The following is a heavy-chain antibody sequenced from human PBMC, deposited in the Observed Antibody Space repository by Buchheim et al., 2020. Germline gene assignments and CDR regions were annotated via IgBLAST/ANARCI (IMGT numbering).Heavy chain of an antibody. J-gene: IGHJ4*02. Sequence: EVQLLESGGGLVQPGGSLRLPCAAPGFTFSNYAMNWVRQAPGKGLEWVSEISGSGGSTYYADSVKGRFTISRDNSKNTLYLQMNSLRAEDTAVYYCARRVGTTTRYFDYWGQGTL. CDR2: ISGSGGST. CDR1: GFTFSNYA. V-gene: IGHV3-23*01. CDR3: ARRVGTTTRYFDY. D-gene: IGHD1-26*01.